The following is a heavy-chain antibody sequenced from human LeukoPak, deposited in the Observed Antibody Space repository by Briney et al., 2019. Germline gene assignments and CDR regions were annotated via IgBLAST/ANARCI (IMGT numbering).Heavy chain of an antibody. Sequence: GGSLKISCKDSGYSFTSYWIGWVRQMPGKGLEWMGIIYPGDSDTRYSPSFQGQVTISADKSINTAYLQWSSLKASDTAIYYCARRGEAMDPFDYWGQGTLVTVSS. CDR3: ARRGEAMDPFDY. V-gene: IGHV5-51*01. CDR2: IYPGDSDT. J-gene: IGHJ4*02. D-gene: IGHD5-18*01. CDR1: GYSFTSYW.